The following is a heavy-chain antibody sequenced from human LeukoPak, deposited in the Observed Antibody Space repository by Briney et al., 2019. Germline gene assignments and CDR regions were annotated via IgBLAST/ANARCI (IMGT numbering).Heavy chain of an antibody. CDR2: ITPKNGGT. J-gene: IGHJ4*02. CDR1: GYTFTDYY. Sequence: ASVKVSCKASGYTFTDYYIHWVRQAPGQGLEWMGWITPKNGGTNYAQKFQGRVIMTGDTSITTAYMELSSLRSDDTAVYYCARGDWGSFKSPDSWGQGTLVTVSS. CDR3: ARGDWGSFKSPDS. D-gene: IGHD7-27*01. V-gene: IGHV1-2*02.